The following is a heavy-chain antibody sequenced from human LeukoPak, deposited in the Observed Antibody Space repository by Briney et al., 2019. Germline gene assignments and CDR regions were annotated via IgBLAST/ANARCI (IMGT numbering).Heavy chain of an antibody. D-gene: IGHD5-12*01. V-gene: IGHV3-7*05. CDR1: GFSFSGHW. Sequence: GGSLRLSCAASGFSFSGHWMNWVRQPPGKGLEWVANIKADGSEKYYVDSVKGRFTISRDNAKNSLFLQMNSLRADDTAVYYCARGRGWLEDYWGQGTLVTVSS. CDR2: IKADGSEK. CDR3: ARGRGWLEDY. J-gene: IGHJ4*02.